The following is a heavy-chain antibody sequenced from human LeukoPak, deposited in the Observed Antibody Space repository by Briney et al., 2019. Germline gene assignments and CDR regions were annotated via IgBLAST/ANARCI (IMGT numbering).Heavy chain of an antibody. CDR1: GFTFTSYE. D-gene: IGHD6-25*01. CDR2: ISNTGGDI. Sequence: GGSLRLSCEASGFTFTSYEFNWVRQAPGKGLEWVSYISNTGGDIYYADSVKGRFTISRDNAQNSLYLQMNSLRVEDTAIYYCGSGPRSSANCWGQGTLVAVSS. CDR3: GSGPRSSANC. J-gene: IGHJ4*02. V-gene: IGHV3-48*03.